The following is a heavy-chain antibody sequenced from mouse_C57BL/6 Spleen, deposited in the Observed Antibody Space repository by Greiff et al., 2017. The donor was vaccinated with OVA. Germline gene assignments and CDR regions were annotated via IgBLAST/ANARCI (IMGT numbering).Heavy chain of an antibody. CDR1: GYTFTSYW. Sequence: VQLQQPGAELVMPGASVKLSCKASGYTFTSYWMHWVKQRPGQGLEWIGEIDPSDSYTNYNQKFKGKSTLTVDKSSSTAYMQLSSLTSEASAVYDCARTWDVGYYFDDWGQGTTLTVSS. V-gene: IGHV1-69*01. CDR3: ARTWDVGYYFDD. J-gene: IGHJ2*01. CDR2: IDPSDSYT. D-gene: IGHD4-1*01.